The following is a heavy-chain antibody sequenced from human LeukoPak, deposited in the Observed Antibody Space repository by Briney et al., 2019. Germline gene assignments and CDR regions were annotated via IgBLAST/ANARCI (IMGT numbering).Heavy chain of an antibody. CDR2: IYYSGST. Sequence: PSETLSLTCTVSGGSMSTYYWSWIRQSPGKGLEWIGYIYYSGSTSYNPSLKSRLTIPIDTSKTQFYLKLSSVTAADTAVYYCARVVYSGSWGYFDYWGQGILVTVSS. V-gene: IGHV4-59*01. CDR3: ARVVYSGSWGYFDY. CDR1: GGSMSTYY. J-gene: IGHJ4*02. D-gene: IGHD3-10*01.